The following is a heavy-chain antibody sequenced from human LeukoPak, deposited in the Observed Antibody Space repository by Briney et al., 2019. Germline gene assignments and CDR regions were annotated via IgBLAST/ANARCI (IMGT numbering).Heavy chain of an antibody. J-gene: IGHJ6*02. CDR3: AREGNYYDMDV. CDR1: GFTFSSYP. V-gene: IGHV3-23*03. CDR2: IFSGGTT. Sequence: GGSLRLSCAASGFTFSSYPMAWVRQAPGKGLEWVSVIFSGGTTYYADSVKGRFTISRDNSKNTLYLQMNSLRAEDTAVYYCAREGNYYDMDVWGQGTTVTVSS.